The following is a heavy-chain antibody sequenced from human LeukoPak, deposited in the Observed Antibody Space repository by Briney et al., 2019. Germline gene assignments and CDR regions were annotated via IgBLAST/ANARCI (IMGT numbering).Heavy chain of an antibody. D-gene: IGHD7-27*01. V-gene: IGHV4-61*05. Sequence: PSETLSLTCTVSGGSISSSSYYWGWIRQPPGKGLEWIGYIYDSGTTIYNPSLKSRVTISGDTSNNQFSLKLSSVTAADTAVYYCARHVAYTGRFDPWGQGTLVTVSS. J-gene: IGHJ5*02. CDR2: IYDSGTT. CDR3: ARHVAYTGRFDP. CDR1: GGSISSSSYY.